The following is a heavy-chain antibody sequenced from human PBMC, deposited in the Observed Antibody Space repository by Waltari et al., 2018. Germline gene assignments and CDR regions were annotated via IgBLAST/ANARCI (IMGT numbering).Heavy chain of an antibody. CDR3: ARHRRLSLDY. J-gene: IGHJ4*02. Sequence: QLQLQESGPGLVKPSETLSLTCTVSGGSISSSSYYWGWIRQPPGKGLEWIGIIYYSGSTYYNPSLKSRVTISVDTSKNQFSLKLSSVTAADTAVYYCARHRRLSLDYWGQGTLVTVSS. V-gene: IGHV4-39*07. CDR2: IYYSGST. D-gene: IGHD6-25*01. CDR1: GGSISSSSYY.